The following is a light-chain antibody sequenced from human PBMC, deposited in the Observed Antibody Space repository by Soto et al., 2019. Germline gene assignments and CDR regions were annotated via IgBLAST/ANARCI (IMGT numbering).Light chain of an antibody. CDR3: AAWDDSLNGLVV. CDR1: SSNIGSNT. Sequence: QSVLTQPPSASGTPGQRVTISCSGSSSNIGSNTVNWYQQLPGTAPKLLIYSNNQLPSGVPDRFSGSKSGTSASLAISGLQSEDEADYYCAAWDDSLNGLVVFGGGTKLTVL. CDR2: SNN. V-gene: IGLV1-44*01. J-gene: IGLJ2*01.